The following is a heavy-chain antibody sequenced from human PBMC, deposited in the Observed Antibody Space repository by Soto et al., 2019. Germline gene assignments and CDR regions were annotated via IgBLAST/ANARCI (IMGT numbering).Heavy chain of an antibody. CDR2: ISYDGSNK. Sequence: PWWSLRLSCAASVFTFSSYGMHWVRQAPGKGLEWVAVISYDGSNKYYADSVKGRFTISRDNSKNTLYLQMNSLRAEDTAVYYCAKTSLKVGGSSGAFDIWGQGTMVTVS. CDR1: VFTFSSYG. J-gene: IGHJ3*02. D-gene: IGHD2-15*01. CDR3: AKTSLKVGGSSGAFDI. V-gene: IGHV3-30*18.